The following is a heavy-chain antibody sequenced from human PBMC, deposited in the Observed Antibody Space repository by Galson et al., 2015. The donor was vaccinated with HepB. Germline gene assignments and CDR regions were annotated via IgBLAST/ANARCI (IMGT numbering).Heavy chain of an antibody. J-gene: IGHJ5*02. CDR3: ARTPIVVVPAAIDTLNWFDP. Sequence: SVKVSCKASGYTFTGYYMHWVRQAPGQGLEWMGWINPNSGGTNYAQKFQGRVTMTRDTSISTAYMELSRLRSDDTAVYYCARTPIVVVPAAIDTLNWFDPWGQGTLVTVSS. CDR2: INPNSGGT. CDR1: GYTFTGYY. V-gene: IGHV1-2*02. D-gene: IGHD2-2*01.